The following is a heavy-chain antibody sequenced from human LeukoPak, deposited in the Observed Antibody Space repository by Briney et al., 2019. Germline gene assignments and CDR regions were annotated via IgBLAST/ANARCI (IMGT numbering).Heavy chain of an antibody. CDR1: GFTFSSYA. CDR2: ISSNGGST. Sequence: PGGSLRLSCSASGFTFSSYAMHWVRQAPGKGREYVSAISSNGGSTYYADSVKGRFTISTDNSKNTLYLQMSSLRAEDTAVYYCVKDSDLVLTGYLFDYWGQGTLVTVSS. V-gene: IGHV3-64D*06. CDR3: VKDSDLVLTGYLFDY. D-gene: IGHD3-9*01. J-gene: IGHJ4*02.